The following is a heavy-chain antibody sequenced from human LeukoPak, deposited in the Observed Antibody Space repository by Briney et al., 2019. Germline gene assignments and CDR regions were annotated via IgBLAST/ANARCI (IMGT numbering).Heavy chain of an antibody. V-gene: IGHV3-30*02. CDR3: AKDRSSSYYHDAFDI. CDR1: GFTFSSYG. D-gene: IGHD6-6*01. J-gene: IGHJ3*02. CDR2: IRYDGSNK. Sequence: GGSLRLSCAASGFTFSSYGMHWVRQAPGKGLEWVAFIRYDGSNKYYADSVKGRFTISRDNSKNTLYLQMNSLRAEDTAVYYCAKDRSSSYYHDAFDIWGQGTMVTVSS.